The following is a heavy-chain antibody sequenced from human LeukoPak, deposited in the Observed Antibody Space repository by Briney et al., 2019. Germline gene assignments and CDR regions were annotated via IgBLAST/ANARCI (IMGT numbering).Heavy chain of an antibody. J-gene: IGHJ4*02. CDR1: GGSISSYY. CDR3: ARWARYGSGWYFDY. CDR2: IYYSGST. D-gene: IGHD6-25*01. Sequence: SGTLSLTCTVSGGSISSYYWSWIRQPPGKGLEWIGYIYYSGSTNYDPSLKSRVTISVDTSKNQFSLKLTSVTAADTAVYYCARWARYGSGWYFDYWGQGTLVTVSS. V-gene: IGHV4-59*01.